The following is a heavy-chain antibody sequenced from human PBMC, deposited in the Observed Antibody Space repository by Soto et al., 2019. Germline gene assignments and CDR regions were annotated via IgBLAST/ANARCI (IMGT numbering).Heavy chain of an antibody. J-gene: IGHJ5*02. CDR1: GGSISSSSYY. CDR3: ARRYYDSIDWFDP. D-gene: IGHD3-22*01. Sequence: QLQLQESGPGLVKPSETLSLTCTVSGGSISSSSYYWGWIRQPPGKGLEWIGSIYYSGSTYYNPSLKSRVTIPVDTSKNQFSLRLSSVTAADTAVYYCARRYYDSIDWFDPWGQGTLVTVSS. V-gene: IGHV4-39*01. CDR2: IYYSGST.